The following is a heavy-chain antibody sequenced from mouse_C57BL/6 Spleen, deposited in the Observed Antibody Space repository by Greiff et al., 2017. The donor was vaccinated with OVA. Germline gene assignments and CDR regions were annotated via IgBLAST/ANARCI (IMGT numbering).Heavy chain of an antibody. V-gene: IGHV5-4*01. CDR2: ISNGGSYT. CDR3: AREGITTVDFDD. J-gene: IGHJ2*01. Sequence: EVQGVESGGGLVKPGGSLKLSCAASGFTFSSYAMSWVRQPPEKRLEWVATISNGGSYTYYPDNVKGRFTISRDNAKNNLYLQMSHLKSEDTTMYYGAREGITTVDFDDWGQGTTLTVSS. CDR1: GFTFSSYA. D-gene: IGHD1-1*01.